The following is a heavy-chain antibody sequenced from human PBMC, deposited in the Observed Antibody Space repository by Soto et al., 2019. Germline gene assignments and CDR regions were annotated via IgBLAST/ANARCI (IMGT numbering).Heavy chain of an antibody. CDR3: ARGALGRYGFEP. CDR2: IKYDGSTT. D-gene: IGHD1-26*01. Sequence: EGQLEESGGALVQPGGSLRLSCAASGFTFSSSWMHWVRQVPGGGLVWISRIKYDGSTTNYAASVQGRFTISRDNADNMVYLQMNSLRADDTAVYYCARGALGRYGFEPWGQGTLVTVYS. V-gene: IGHV3-74*01. J-gene: IGHJ5*02. CDR1: GFTFSSSW.